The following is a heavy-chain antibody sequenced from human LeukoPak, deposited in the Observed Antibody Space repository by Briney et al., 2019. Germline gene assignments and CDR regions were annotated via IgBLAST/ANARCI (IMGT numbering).Heavy chain of an antibody. V-gene: IGHV3-11*01. CDR1: GFTFSDYY. CDR3: ARGRRRGVVPAATWFDP. J-gene: IGHJ5*02. CDR2: ISSSGSTI. D-gene: IGHD2-2*01. Sequence: PGGSRRFSGAASGFTFSDYYMSWIAQAPGKGLKGFSNISSSGSTIYYADSVKGRFTISRDNAKNSLYLQMNSLRAEDTAVYYCARGRRRGVVPAATWFDPWGQGTLVTVSS.